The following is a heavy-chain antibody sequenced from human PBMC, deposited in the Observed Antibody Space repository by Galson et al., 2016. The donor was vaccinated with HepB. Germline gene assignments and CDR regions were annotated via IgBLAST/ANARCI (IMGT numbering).Heavy chain of an antibody. D-gene: IGHD3-10*01. CDR2: IFDTGST. J-gene: IGHJ4*02. Sequence: SETLSLTCTVSGSSISSYFWSWIRQPPGKGLEWIGYIFDTGSTKYNPSLESRVTISVDTSNKQFSLKLNSVTAVCTAVYYCARGPLWFGDIDSWGQGTLVTVSP. CDR3: ARGPLWFGDIDS. CDR1: GSSISSYF. V-gene: IGHV4-59*01.